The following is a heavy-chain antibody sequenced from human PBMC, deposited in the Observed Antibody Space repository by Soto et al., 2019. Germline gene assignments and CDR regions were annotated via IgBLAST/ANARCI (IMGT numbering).Heavy chain of an antibody. D-gene: IGHD6-6*01. V-gene: IGHV5-51*01. CDR2: IYPVDSDT. CDR1: GYSFTSYW. J-gene: IGHJ3*02. CDR3: ARHTIAARHDAFDI. Sequence: GESLKISCKGSGYSFTSYWIGWVRQMPGKGLEWMGIIYPVDSDTSYSPSFQGQVTISADKSISTADLQWSSLKASDTAMYYCARHTIAARHDAFDIWGQGTMVTVSS.